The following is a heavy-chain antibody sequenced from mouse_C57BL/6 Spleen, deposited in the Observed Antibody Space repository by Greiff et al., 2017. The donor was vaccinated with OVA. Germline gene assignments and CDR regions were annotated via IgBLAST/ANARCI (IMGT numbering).Heavy chain of an antibody. CDR2: ISSGSSTI. J-gene: IGHJ1*03. Sequence: EVNVVESGGGLVKPGGSLKLSCAASGFTFSDYGMHWVRQAPEKGLEWVAYISSGSSTIYYADTVKGRFTISRDNAKNTLFLQITSLRSEDTSMYYCARHGYFDVWGTGTTVTVSS. V-gene: IGHV5-17*01. CDR3: ARHGYFDV. CDR1: GFTFSDYG.